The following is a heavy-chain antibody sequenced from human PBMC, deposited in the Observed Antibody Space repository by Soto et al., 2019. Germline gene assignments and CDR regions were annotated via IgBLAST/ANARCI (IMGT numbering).Heavy chain of an antibody. CDR1: GYPSTSYG. CDR2: ISAYNGNR. CDR3: ARGRIVASIHDAFEI. V-gene: IGHV1-18*01. J-gene: IGHJ3*02. Sequence: QGQLLQSGDEVKTAGASVRVSCRASGYPSTSYGISWVRQAPGQGLEWVAWISAYNGNRDIAQKFQGRVTMTLETSTGTAHMELGDLTSADTAVYYCARGRIVASIHDAFEIWGQGTNVTVSS. D-gene: IGHD5-12*01.